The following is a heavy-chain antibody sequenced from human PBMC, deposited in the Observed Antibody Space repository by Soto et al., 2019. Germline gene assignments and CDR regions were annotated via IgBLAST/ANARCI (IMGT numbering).Heavy chain of an antibody. Sequence: ASVKVSCKASGGTFSSYAISWVRQAPGQGLEWMGGIIPIFGTANYAQKFQGRVTITADESTSTAYMELSSLRSEDTAVYYCARVGIIAVAGTTNWFDPWGQGTLVTVSS. D-gene: IGHD6-19*01. V-gene: IGHV1-69*13. CDR1: GGTFSSYA. CDR2: IIPIFGTA. CDR3: ARVGIIAVAGTTNWFDP. J-gene: IGHJ5*02.